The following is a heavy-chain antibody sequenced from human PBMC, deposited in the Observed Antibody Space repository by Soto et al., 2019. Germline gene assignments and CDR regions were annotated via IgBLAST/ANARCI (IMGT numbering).Heavy chain of an antibody. CDR3: ASQLERRLHPTYYYYYGMDV. J-gene: IGHJ6*02. Sequence: ASVKVSCKVSGYTLTELSMHWVRQAPGKGLEWMGGFDPEDGETIYAQKFQGRVTMTEDTSTDTAYMELSSLRSEDTAVYYCASQLERRLHPTYYYYYGMDVWGQGTTVTVSS. CDR2: FDPEDGET. D-gene: IGHD1-1*01. CDR1: GYTLTELS. V-gene: IGHV1-24*01.